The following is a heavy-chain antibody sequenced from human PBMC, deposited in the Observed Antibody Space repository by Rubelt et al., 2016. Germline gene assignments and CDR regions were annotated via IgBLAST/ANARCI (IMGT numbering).Heavy chain of an antibody. D-gene: IGHD3-16*01. J-gene: IGHJ5*02. CDR3: ACDALS. V-gene: IGHV3-20*04. CDR1: GFLFSEYH. Sequence: EVQLVESGGGVVRPGGSLRLSCAASGFLFSEYHFIWVRQAPGKGLEWVAGLNWDGSSTTYAESVKGRFTVSRAKANNSRALQMDSLRVEDTAVYYCACDALSWGQGARVTVSS. CDR2: LNWDGSST.